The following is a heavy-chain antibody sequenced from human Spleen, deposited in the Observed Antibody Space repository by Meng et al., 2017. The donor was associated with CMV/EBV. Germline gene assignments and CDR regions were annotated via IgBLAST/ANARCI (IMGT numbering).Heavy chain of an antibody. D-gene: IGHD6-13*01. CDR3: ARQWQQLPRAFDY. CDR1: GYNFTNYW. V-gene: IGHV5-51*01. Sequence: GESLKISCKGSGYNFTNYWIGWVRQMPGKGLEWMGIIYPSNSDTRHSPSFQGQVTISVDKSLSTAYLQWRSLKASDTAMYYCARQWQQLPRAFDYWGQGTLVTVSS. J-gene: IGHJ4*02. CDR2: IYPSNSDT.